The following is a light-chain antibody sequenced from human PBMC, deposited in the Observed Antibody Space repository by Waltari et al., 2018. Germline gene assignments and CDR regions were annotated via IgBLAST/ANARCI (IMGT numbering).Light chain of an antibody. CDR1: RSGVGCYNY. CDR3: CSYAGTYTPL. V-gene: IGLV2-11*01. J-gene: IGLJ2*01. CDR2: DFT. Sequence: QSALTQPRSVSGSPGQSVAISCTGTRSGVGCYNYVSWFQQYPGTAPKLILYDFTKRPSGVPDRFSGSKSGNTASLTISGLQAEDEADYYCCSYAGTYTPLFGGGTKLTVL.